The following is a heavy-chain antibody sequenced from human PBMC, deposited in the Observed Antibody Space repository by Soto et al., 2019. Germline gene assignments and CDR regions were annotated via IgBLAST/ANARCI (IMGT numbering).Heavy chain of an antibody. CDR1: GFTFGYYA. V-gene: IGHV3-49*04. J-gene: IGHJ4*02. D-gene: IGHD3-22*01. CDR3: TREEHITMIVVS. CDR2: IRSKAYGGTT. Sequence: GGSLRLSCTASGFTFGYYAMSWVRQAPGKGLEWVGFIRSKAYGGTTEYAASVKGRFTISRDDSKSIAYLQMNSLKTEDTAVYYCTREEHITMIVVSWGQGTLVTVSS.